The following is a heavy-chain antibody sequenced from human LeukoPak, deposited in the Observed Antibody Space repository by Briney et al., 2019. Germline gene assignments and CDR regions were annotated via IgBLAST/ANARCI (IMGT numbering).Heavy chain of an antibody. V-gene: IGHV3-7*01. CDR3: AREVTDYYYYYMDV. Sequence: DSVKGRFTISRDNAKNSLYLQMNSLILEDTAVYYCAREVTDYYYYYMDVWGKGTTVTVSS. J-gene: IGHJ6*03.